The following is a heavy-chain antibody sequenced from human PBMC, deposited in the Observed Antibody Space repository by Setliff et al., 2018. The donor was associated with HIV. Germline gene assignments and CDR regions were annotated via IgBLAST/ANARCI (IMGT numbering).Heavy chain of an antibody. Sequence: ASVKVSCKASGYTFTGYYMHWVRQAPGQGLEWMGWINPNSGGTTYAQKFQGRVTMTRDTSISTAYMEVSRLRSDDTAVYYCARGMDYYDTSGYYQYYFDYWG. V-gene: IGHV1-2*02. CDR1: GYTFTGYY. CDR3: ARGMDYYDTSGYYQYYFDY. J-gene: IGHJ4*01. CDR2: INPNSGGT. D-gene: IGHD3-22*01.